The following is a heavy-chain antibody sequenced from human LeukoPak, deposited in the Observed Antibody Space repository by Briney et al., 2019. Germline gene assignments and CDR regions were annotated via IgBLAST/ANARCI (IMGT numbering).Heavy chain of an antibody. D-gene: IGHD6-19*01. CDR1: GGSISSSSYY. J-gene: IGHJ1*01. CDR2: IYYSGST. CDR3: ARTGIAVAGRGEYFQH. V-gene: IGHV4-39*01. Sequence: SETLSLTCTVPGGSISSSSYYWGWIRQPPGKGLEWIGSIYYSGSTYYNPSLKSRVTISVDTSKNQFSLKLSSVTAADTAVYYCARTGIAVAGRGEYFQHWGQGTLVTVSS.